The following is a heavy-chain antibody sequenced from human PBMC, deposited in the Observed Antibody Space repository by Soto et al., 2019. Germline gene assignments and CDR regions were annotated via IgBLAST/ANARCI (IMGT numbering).Heavy chain of an antibody. Sequence: GGSLRLSCAVSGFTCSSYDMSWVRQAPGKWLEWVSTVLVAGSTHYPDSVKGRFTISRDNSKNTLFLQMNSLTAGDTAVYYCAKATATGGGAFDICGQGTMVTVSS. V-gene: IGHV3-23*01. CDR1: GFTCSSYD. CDR3: AKATATGGGAFDI. D-gene: IGHD2-8*02. J-gene: IGHJ3*02. CDR2: VLVAGST.